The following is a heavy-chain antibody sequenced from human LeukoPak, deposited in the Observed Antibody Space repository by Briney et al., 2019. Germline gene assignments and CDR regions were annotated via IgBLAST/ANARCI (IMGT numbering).Heavy chain of an antibody. CDR2: ISSSGSTI. J-gene: IGHJ4*02. D-gene: IGHD3-22*01. CDR1: GFTFSGYA. CDR3: ARVKGYSSGYPDY. V-gene: IGHV3-11*01. Sequence: GGSLGLSCAASGFTFSGYAMTWVRQAPGKGLEWVSYISSSGSTIYYADSVKGRFTISRDNAKNSLYLQMNSLRAEDTAVYYCARVKGYSSGYPDYWGQGTLVTVSS.